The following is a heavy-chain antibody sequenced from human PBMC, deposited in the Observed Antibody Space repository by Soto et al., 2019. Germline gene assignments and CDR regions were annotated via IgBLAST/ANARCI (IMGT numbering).Heavy chain of an antibody. J-gene: IGHJ5*02. Sequence: EVQLVESGGGLIQPGGSLRLSCAASGFTVSSNYTSWVRQAPGKGLEWVSVIYSGGSTYYADSVKGRFTISRDNSKNTLYLQMNSLRAEDTAVYYCARDITGTTNWFDPWGQGTLVTVSS. CDR1: GFTVSSNY. D-gene: IGHD1-20*01. V-gene: IGHV3-53*01. CDR3: ARDITGTTNWFDP. CDR2: IYSGGST.